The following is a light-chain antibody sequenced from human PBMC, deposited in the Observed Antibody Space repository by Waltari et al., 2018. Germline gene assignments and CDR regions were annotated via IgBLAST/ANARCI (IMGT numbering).Light chain of an antibody. CDR2: TKD. J-gene: IGLJ3*02. CDR3: ATWDDRLNGWV. V-gene: IGLV1-44*01. Sequence: WDQHLLGSAPKLLIYTKDQGPSGVPDRFSGAKAGTSASLAISGLQSDDEGHYYCATWDDRLNGWVFGGGTKLTVL.